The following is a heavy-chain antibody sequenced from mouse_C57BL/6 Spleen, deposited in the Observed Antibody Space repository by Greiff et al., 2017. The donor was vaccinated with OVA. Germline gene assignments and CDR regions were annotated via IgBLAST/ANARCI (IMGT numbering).Heavy chain of an antibody. Sequence: EVQGVESGGDLVKPGGSLKLSCAASGFTFSSYGMSWVRQTPDKRLEWVATISSGGSSTYYPDSVKGRFTISRDNSKNTLYLQMSSQKSEDTAMYYCARLDDGGNFDYWGQGTTLTVSS. J-gene: IGHJ2*01. CDR1: GFTFSSYG. D-gene: IGHD2-12*01. V-gene: IGHV5-6*01. CDR2: ISSGGSST. CDR3: ARLDDGGNFDY.